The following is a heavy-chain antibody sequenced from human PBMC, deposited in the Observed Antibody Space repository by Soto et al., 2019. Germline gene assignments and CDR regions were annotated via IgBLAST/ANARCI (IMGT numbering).Heavy chain of an antibody. CDR3: ARDRATGDLDY. V-gene: IGHV1-18*01. D-gene: IGHD7-27*01. Sequence: ASVKVSCKASGYTFTSYGISWVRQAPGQGLEWMGWISAYNGNTNYAQKLQGRVTMTTDTSTSTVYMELRSLRSDDTAVYYCARDRATGDLDYWGQGTLVTVSS. J-gene: IGHJ4*02. CDR1: GYTFTSYG. CDR2: ISAYNGNT.